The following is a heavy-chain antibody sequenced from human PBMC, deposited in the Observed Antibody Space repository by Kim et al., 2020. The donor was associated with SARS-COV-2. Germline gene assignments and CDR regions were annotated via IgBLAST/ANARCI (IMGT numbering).Heavy chain of an antibody. CDR3: ARRLRYFDWLKFDP. J-gene: IGHJ5*02. D-gene: IGHD3-9*01. V-gene: IGHV4-34*01. Sequence: NPSLKSRVTISVDTSKNQFSLKLSSVTAADTAVYYCARRLRYFDWLKFDPWGQGTLVTVSS.